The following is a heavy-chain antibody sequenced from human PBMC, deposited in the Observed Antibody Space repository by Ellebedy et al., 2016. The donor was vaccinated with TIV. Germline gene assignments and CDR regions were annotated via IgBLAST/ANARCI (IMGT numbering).Heavy chain of an antibody. CDR1: GGTFSSYA. CDR3: ARALGDCTNGVCYSGDDY. V-gene: IGHV1-69*13. Sequence: SVKVSXXASGGTFSSYAISWVRQAPGQGLEWMGGIIPIFGTANYAQKFQGRVTITADESTSTAYMELSSLRSEDTAVYYCARALGDCTNGVCYSGDDYWGQGTLVTVSS. CDR2: IIPIFGTA. J-gene: IGHJ4*02. D-gene: IGHD2-8*01.